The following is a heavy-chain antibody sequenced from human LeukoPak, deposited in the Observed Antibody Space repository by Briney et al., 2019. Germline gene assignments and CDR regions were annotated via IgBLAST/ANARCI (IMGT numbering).Heavy chain of an antibody. D-gene: IGHD3-3*01. CDR3: ARADDFSSRYYYGMDV. V-gene: IGHV1-69*05. CDR1: GGTFSSYA. J-gene: IGHJ6*02. Sequence: SVKVSCKASGGTFSSYAISWVRQAPGQGLEWMGGIIPIFGTANYAQKFQGRVTITTDESTSTAYMELRSLRSDDTAVYYCARADDFSSRYYYGMDVWGQGTTVTVSS. CDR2: IIPIFGTA.